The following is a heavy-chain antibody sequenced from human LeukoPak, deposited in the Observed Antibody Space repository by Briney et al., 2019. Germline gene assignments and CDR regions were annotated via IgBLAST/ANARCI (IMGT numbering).Heavy chain of an antibody. CDR3: ARDHERGVMPGFDP. CDR2: IIPIFGTA. CDR1: GGTFSSYA. D-gene: IGHD3-16*01. V-gene: IGHV1-69*13. J-gene: IGHJ5*02. Sequence: ASVKVSCKASGGTFSSYAISWVRQAPGQGLEWMGGIIPIFGTANYAQKFQGRVTITADESTSTAYMELSSLRSEDTAVYYCARDHERGVMPGFDPWGQGTLVTVSS.